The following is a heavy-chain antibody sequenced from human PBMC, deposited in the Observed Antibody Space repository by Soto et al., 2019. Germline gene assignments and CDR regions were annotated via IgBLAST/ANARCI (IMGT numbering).Heavy chain of an antibody. D-gene: IGHD3-22*01. V-gene: IGHV3-53*04. CDR2: IYSGGST. J-gene: IGHJ6*02. CDR1: GFTVSSNY. CDR3: ARVESGYWARYYYYGMDV. Sequence: GGSLRLSCAASGFTVSSNYMSWVRQAPGKGLEWVSVIYSGGSTYYADSVKGRFTISRHNSKNTLYLQMNSLRAEDTAVYYCARVESGYWARYYYYGMDVWGQGTTVTVSS.